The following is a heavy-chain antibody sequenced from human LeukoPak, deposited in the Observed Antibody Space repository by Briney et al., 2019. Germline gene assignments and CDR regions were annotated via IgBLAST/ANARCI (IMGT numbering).Heavy chain of an antibody. J-gene: IGHJ4*02. CDR3: ARAFVTAAGFFDT. V-gene: IGHV3-66*02. CDR1: GFTVSISY. D-gene: IGHD6-13*01. Sequence: GGSLTLSCAASGFTVSISYMSWVRPAPGRGREWVAVIYSGGDTHYAGSVKGRFTISRDNSVNTLYLQMNSLRTEDTAVYYCARAFVTAAGFFDTWGQGTLVTVSS. CDR2: IYSGGDT.